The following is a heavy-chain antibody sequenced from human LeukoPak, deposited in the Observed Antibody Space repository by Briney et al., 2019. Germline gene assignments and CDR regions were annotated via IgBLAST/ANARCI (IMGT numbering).Heavy chain of an antibody. J-gene: IGHJ4*02. CDR1: GGTFSSYA. CDR3: ATDPERAGIAGF. Sequence: SVKVSCKAPGGTFSSYAISWVRQAPGQGLEWMGRIIPILGIANYAQKFQGRVTMTEDTSTDTAYMELSSLRSEDTAVYYCATDPERAGIAGFWGQGTLVTVSS. V-gene: IGHV1-69*04. CDR2: IIPILGIA. D-gene: IGHD6-13*01.